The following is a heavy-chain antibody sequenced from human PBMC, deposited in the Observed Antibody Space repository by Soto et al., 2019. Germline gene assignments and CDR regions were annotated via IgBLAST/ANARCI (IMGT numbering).Heavy chain of an antibody. CDR2: IYDNGTT. D-gene: IGHD1-26*01. V-gene: IGHV4-31*03. Sequence: PSETLSLTCTVSGASISSGGYYWSWIRQDPGKGLEWLGYIYDNGTTYYNPSLKSRVSISRDKSKNQFSLKMTSLTAADTAVYYCASGQVGATTWFDPWGQGTKVTVFS. CDR3: ASGQVGATTWFDP. CDR1: GASISSGGYY. J-gene: IGHJ5*02.